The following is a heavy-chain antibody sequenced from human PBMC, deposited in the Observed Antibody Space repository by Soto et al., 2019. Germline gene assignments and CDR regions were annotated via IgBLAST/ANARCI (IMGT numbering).Heavy chain of an antibody. CDR2: SSPRGDAI. J-gene: IGHJ4*02. D-gene: IGHD6-19*01. V-gene: IGHV3-48*02. Sequence: GGSLRLSCVASGFSLANYPMNWVRQTPGKGLEWISYSSPRGDAIYYADSVEGRFTISRDNARNSLSLHMSSLRDEDSALYYCAKGPHTNVGWPYYFESWGQGVPVTVSS. CDR3: AKGPHTNVGWPYYFES. CDR1: GFSLANYP.